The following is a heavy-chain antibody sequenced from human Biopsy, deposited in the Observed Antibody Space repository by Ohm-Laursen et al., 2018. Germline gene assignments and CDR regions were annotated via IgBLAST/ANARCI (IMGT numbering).Heavy chain of an antibody. J-gene: IGHJ5*02. D-gene: IGHD3-3*01. CDR2: VYNGGIT. V-gene: IGHV4-59*01. CDR1: GGSIISYY. CDR3: ARTPRDSFWSGSYKRGLWFDP. Sequence: GTPSLTCSVSGGSIISYYWTWIRQPPGKGLEWIGHVYNGGITNYNPSLKSRVTISKDTSKNQFSLQVNSVTAADTAVYYCARTPRDSFWSGSYKRGLWFDPWGQGTLVIVSS.